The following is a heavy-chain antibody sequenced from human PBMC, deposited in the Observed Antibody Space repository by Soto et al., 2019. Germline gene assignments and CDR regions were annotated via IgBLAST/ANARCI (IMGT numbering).Heavy chain of an antibody. J-gene: IGHJ5*02. D-gene: IGHD2-2*01. CDR1: GDSISSGAW. CDR2: IYHSGNT. Sequence: QVQLQESGPGLVKASETLSLTCAVSGDSISSGAWWSWVRQSPGKGLQWIGEIYHSGNTRNNPSPKSRVTMSVDKSNNQFSLNLMSVTAADTATYYCARDSRTGCSSTDCYMSWGRGILVTVSS. CDR3: ARDSRTGCSSTDCYMS. V-gene: IGHV4-4*02.